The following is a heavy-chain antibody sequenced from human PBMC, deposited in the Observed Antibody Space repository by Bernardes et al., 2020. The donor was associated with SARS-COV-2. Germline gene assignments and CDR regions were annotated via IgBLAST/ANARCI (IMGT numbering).Heavy chain of an antibody. CDR2: IKQDGSEK. V-gene: IGHV3-7*01. J-gene: IGHJ6*04. CDR3: ARDSFNPSSSSLYFYGMYV. Sequence: GGSLRLSCAASGFTFSSYWMSWVRQAPGKGLEWVANIKQDGSEKYYVDSVKGRFTISRDNAKNSLYLQMNSLRAEDTTVYYCARDSFNPSSSSLYFYGMYVWGKGTTGTVSS. D-gene: IGHD6-6*01. CDR1: GFTFSSYW.